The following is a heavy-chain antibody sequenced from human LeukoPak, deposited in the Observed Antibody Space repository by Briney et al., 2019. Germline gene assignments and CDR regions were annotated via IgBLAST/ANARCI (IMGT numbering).Heavy chain of an antibody. J-gene: IGHJ4*02. CDR2: IYSGGFT. CDR3: ARDPTRADANNGADH. D-gene: IGHD5-24*01. CDR1: GFTFSDYY. V-gene: IGHV3-66*01. Sequence: GGSLRLSCAASGFTFSDYYMSWIRQAPGKGLEWVSVIYSGGFTYYSDSVKGRFTISRDNSKNTLYLQMNSLRAEDTAVYYCARDPTRADANNGADHWGQGTLVTVSS.